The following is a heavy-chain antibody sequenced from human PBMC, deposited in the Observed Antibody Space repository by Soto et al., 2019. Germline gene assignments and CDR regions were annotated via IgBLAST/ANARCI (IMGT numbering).Heavy chain of an antibody. D-gene: IGHD2-8*01. Sequence: SETLSLTCTVSGGSISSYYWSWIRQPPGKGLEWIGYIYYSGSTNYNPSLKSRVTISVDTSKNQFSLKLSSVTAADTAVYYCARLPMVYGTSGFDYWGQGTLVTVSS. CDR2: IYYSGST. CDR1: GGSISSYY. V-gene: IGHV4-59*08. CDR3: ARLPMVYGTSGFDY. J-gene: IGHJ4*02.